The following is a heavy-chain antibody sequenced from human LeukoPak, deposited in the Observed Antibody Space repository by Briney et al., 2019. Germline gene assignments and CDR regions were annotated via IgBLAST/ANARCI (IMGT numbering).Heavy chain of an antibody. CDR2: IYYSGNT. Sequence: ASETLSLTCTVSGGSISSYYWNWVRQPPGKGLEWIGFIYYSGNTNYNPSLKSRVTISVDTSKNQFSLKLSSVTAADTAVYYCATLYSGYDSLDFDYWGQGTLVTVSS. CDR3: ATLYSGYDSLDFDY. D-gene: IGHD5-12*01. J-gene: IGHJ4*02. CDR1: GGSISSYY. V-gene: IGHV4-59*01.